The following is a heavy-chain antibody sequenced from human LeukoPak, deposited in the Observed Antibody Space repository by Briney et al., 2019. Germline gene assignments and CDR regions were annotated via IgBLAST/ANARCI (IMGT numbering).Heavy chain of an antibody. V-gene: IGHV3-21*01. J-gene: IGHJ6*02. D-gene: IGHD6-13*01. CDR2: ISSSSYI. CDR3: ARGFGRVGRGWSSSPRAYGMDV. Sequence: GGSLRLSCAASGFTFSSYSMNWVRQAPGKGLEWVSSISSSSYIYYADSVKGRFTISRDNAKNSLYLQVNSLRAEDTAVYYCARGFGRVGRGWSSSPRAYGMDVWGQGTTVTVSS. CDR1: GFTFSSYS.